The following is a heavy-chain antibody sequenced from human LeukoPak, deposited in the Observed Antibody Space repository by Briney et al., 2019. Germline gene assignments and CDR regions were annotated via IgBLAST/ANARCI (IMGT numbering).Heavy chain of an antibody. Sequence: ASVKVSCKASGYTFTGFYMHWVRQAPGQGLEWMGWINPNSGGTNYAQKFQGWVTMTRDTSISTAYMELSRLRSDDTAVYYCAITMPPRDNWFDPWGQGTLVTVSS. V-gene: IGHV1-2*04. J-gene: IGHJ5*02. CDR1: GYTFTGFY. CDR2: INPNSGGT. CDR3: AITMPPRDNWFDP. D-gene: IGHD3-10*01.